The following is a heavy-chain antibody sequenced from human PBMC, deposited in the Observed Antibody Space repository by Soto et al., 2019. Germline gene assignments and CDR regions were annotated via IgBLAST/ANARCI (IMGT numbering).Heavy chain of an antibody. J-gene: IGHJ4*02. D-gene: IGHD2-2*01. Sequence: GGSLRLSCAASGFTFSSYSMNWVRRAPGKGLEWVSSISSSSSYIYYADSVKGRFTISRDNAKNSLYLQMNSLRAEDTAVYYCARDPYCSSTSCYAPFDYWGQGTLVTVSS. CDR1: GFTFSSYS. CDR3: ARDPYCSSTSCYAPFDY. V-gene: IGHV3-21*01. CDR2: ISSSSSYI.